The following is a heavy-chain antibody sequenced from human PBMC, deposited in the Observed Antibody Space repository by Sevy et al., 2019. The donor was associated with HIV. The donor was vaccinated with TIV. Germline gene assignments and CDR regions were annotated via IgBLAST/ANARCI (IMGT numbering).Heavy chain of an antibody. J-gene: IGHJ6*02. D-gene: IGHD4-17*01. V-gene: IGHV4-59*01. Sequence: SETLSLTCTVSGGSISSYYWSWIRQPPGKGLEWIGYIYYSGSTNYNPSLKSRVTISVDTSKNQFSLRLSSVTAEDTAVYYCAGDGLYDYGDGYYYYGMDVWGQGTTVTVSS. CDR2: IYYSGST. CDR1: GGSISSYY. CDR3: AGDGLYDYGDGYYYYGMDV.